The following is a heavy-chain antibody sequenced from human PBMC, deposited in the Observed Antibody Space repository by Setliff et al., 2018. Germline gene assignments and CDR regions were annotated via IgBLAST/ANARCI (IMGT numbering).Heavy chain of an antibody. D-gene: IGHD3-22*01. CDR2: IYYSGST. CDR3: ASAPLLYSDSSGLSGTFDI. Sequence: LSLTCTVSGGSIRSGDYYWSWIRQPPGKCLEFVGYIYYSGSTYYNPSLKSRVTISIDTSKNQFSLKVNSVTAADTAVYYCASAPLLYSDSSGLSGTFDIWGRGTMVTVSS. V-gene: IGHV4-30-4*08. CDR1: GGSIRSGDYY. J-gene: IGHJ3*02.